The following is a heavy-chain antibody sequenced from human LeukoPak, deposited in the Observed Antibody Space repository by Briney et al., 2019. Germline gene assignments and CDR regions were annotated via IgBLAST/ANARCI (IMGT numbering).Heavy chain of an antibody. V-gene: IGHV3-21*01. Sequence: GGSLRLSCAASGFTFSSYAMHWVRQAPGKGLEWVSSISSSSSYIYYADSVKGRFTISRDNAKNSLYLQMNSLRAEDTAVYYCARAGYCSSTSCYFGLVATDWAPNYYYMDVWGKGTTVTVSS. CDR3: ARAGYCSSTSCYFGLVATDWAPNYYYMDV. CDR1: GFTFSSYA. J-gene: IGHJ6*03. D-gene: IGHD2-2*01. CDR2: ISSSSSYI.